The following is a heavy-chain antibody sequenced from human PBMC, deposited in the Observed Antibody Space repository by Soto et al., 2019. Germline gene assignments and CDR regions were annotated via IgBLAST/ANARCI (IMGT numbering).Heavy chain of an antibody. Sequence: QMHLQESGPGLVKPSETLSLTCTVSGGSISDHYLSWTRQPPGKGLEWIGYGLRHEFVGTNPSPTSRVTISVDTSKKQFSLRLNSVTAADTAVYYCVAGPDHAKSAYWGQGTLVTVSS. CDR2: GLRHEFV. V-gene: IGHV4-59*11. J-gene: IGHJ4*01. CDR3: VAGPDHAKSAY. CDR1: GGSISDHY.